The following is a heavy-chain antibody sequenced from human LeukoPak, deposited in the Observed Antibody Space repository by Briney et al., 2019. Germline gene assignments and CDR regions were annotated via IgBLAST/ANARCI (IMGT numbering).Heavy chain of an antibody. D-gene: IGHD6-13*01. CDR2: IYYSGAT. CDR1: GGSISSVDYY. Sequence: SQTLSLTCTVSGGSISSVDYYWSWIRQPPGKGLEWIGYIYYSGATYYNPSLKSRITISVDTSKNQFSLRLSSVTAADTAVYYCARDGLYLKAAAGTEALDIWGQGTMVTVSS. V-gene: IGHV4-30-4*01. CDR3: ARDGLYLKAAAGTEALDI. J-gene: IGHJ3*02.